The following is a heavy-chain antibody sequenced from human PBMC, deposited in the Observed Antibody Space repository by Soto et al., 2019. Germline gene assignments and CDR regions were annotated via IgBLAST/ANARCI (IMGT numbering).Heavy chain of an antibody. CDR1: GCSISSSSYY. CDR3: SRHFPAPRAVHRKPQWLKP. CDR2: IYYSGST. D-gene: IGHD3-22*01. J-gene: IGHJ4*02. V-gene: IGHV4-39*01. Sequence: SETLSLTCSFSGCSISSSSYYWGWIRHPPGKRLEWIGSIYYSGSTYYNPSLKSRVTISLDMSKKQFSVTRCYVTAADPAVYYCSRHFPAPRAVHRKPQWLKPRGEATL.